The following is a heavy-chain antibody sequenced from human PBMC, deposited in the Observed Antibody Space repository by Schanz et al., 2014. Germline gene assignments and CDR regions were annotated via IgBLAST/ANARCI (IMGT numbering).Heavy chain of an antibody. V-gene: IGHV1-46*01. J-gene: IGHJ3*02. CDR1: NYIFTKYY. CDR2: INPYDDTI. D-gene: IGHD3-3*01. CDR3: VTEKRRESGTWAKACDI. Sequence: QVQLVQSGAEVKKPGASVKLSCKASNYIFTKYYIHCVRQAPGQGLEWMGLINPYDDTIDYAKKFQGRFTMTRDTSTTTVYMELNSLRSDDTAMYYCVTEKRRESGTWAKACDIWGQGTLVTVSS.